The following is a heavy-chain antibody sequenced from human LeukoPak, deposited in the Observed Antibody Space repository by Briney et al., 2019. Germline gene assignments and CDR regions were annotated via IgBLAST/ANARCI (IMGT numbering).Heavy chain of an antibody. CDR2: INHSGST. D-gene: IGHD3-3*01. Sequence: SETLSLTCAVYGGSFSGYYWSWIRQPPGKGLEWIGEINHSGSTNYNPSLKSRVTISVDTSKNQFSLKLSSVTAADTAVYYCARVGTDFWSGYYSSSSYGMDVWGQGTTVTVSS. CDR1: GGSFSGYY. CDR3: ARVGTDFWSGYYSSSSYGMDV. V-gene: IGHV4-34*01. J-gene: IGHJ6*02.